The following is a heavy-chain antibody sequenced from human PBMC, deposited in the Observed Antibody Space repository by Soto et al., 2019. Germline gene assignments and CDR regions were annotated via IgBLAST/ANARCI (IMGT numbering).Heavy chain of an antibody. V-gene: IGHV4-61*01. CDR2: IYYSGST. Sequence: SETLSLTCTVSGGSVISGSYCWSWIRQHPGKGLEWIGYIYYSGSTNYNPSLKSRVTISVDTSKNQFSLKLSSVTAADTAVYYCARSYAYYDILTGYYRDAFDIWGQGTMVTVSS. CDR3: ARSYAYYDILTGYYRDAFDI. D-gene: IGHD3-9*01. CDR1: GGSVISGSYC. J-gene: IGHJ3*02.